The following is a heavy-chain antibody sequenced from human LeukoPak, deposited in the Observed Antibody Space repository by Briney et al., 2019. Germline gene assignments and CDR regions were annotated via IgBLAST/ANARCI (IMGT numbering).Heavy chain of an antibody. CDR2: INPSGGST. Sequence: ASVTVSCKASGYTFTSYYMHWVRQAPGQGLEWMGIINPSGGSTSYAQKFQGRVTMTRDTSTSTVYMELSSLRSEDTAVYYCASSYGSGSYRSLFDYWGQGTLVTVSS. CDR1: GYTFTSYY. V-gene: IGHV1-46*03. D-gene: IGHD3-10*01. J-gene: IGHJ4*02. CDR3: ASSYGSGSYRSLFDY.